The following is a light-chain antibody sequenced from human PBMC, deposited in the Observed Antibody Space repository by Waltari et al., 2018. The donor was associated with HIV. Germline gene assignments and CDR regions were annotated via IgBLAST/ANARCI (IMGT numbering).Light chain of an antibody. Sequence: QSALTQPASVSGSPGQSITISCTGPSSDIGAYEYVSWYRQHPAKAPQLLIYDVFYRPSGVSHRFSGSKSGNTASLTISGLQAEDEAVYSCSSYTTTNTIIFGGGTKLTVL. CDR3: SSYTTTNTII. V-gene: IGLV2-14*03. J-gene: IGLJ2*01. CDR1: SSDIGAYEY. CDR2: DVF.